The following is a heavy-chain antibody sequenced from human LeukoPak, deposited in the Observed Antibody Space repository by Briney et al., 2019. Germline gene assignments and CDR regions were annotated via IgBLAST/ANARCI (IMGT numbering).Heavy chain of an antibody. V-gene: IGHV4-38-2*02. CDR1: GYSISSGYY. Sequence: SETLSLTCTVSGYSISSGYYWGWIRQPPGKGLEWIGSIYHSGSTYYNPSLKSRVTISVDTSKNQFSLKLSSVTAADTAVYYCARDNALRDIVVVVAATKLHWFDPWGQGTLVTVSS. CDR3: ARDNALRDIVVVVAATKLHWFDP. CDR2: IYHSGST. D-gene: IGHD2-15*01. J-gene: IGHJ5*02.